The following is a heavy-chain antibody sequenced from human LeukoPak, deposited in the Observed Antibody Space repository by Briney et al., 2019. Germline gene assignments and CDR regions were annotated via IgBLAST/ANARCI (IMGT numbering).Heavy chain of an antibody. CDR2: MNPNSGNT. V-gene: IGHV1-8*01. CDR1: GYTFTSYD. D-gene: IGHD2-15*01. CDR3: ARRHGRCSDGSCYYPDY. Sequence: VASVKVSCKASGYTFTSYDINWVRQATGQGLEWMGWMNPNSGNTGYAQKSQGRVTMTRNSSITTAYMELSSLRSEDTAVYYCARRHGRCSDGSCYYPDYWGQGTLVTVSS. J-gene: IGHJ4*02.